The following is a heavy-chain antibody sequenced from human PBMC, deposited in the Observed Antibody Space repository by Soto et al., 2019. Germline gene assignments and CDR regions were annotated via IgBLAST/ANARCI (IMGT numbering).Heavy chain of an antibody. Sequence: EVQLVESGGGLVQPGGSLRLSCAASGFTFSSYWMHWVRQAPGKGLEWVSRMNMDGNRISYVDSVKGRCTISRDNAKNTFYLEMNSARVEDTAVYYCGRGDGDRYDGHGYLGRHWGQGSLVTVSS. CDR1: GFTFSSYW. D-gene: IGHD2-21*01. J-gene: IGHJ4*02. CDR3: GRGDGDRYDGHGYLGRH. CDR2: MNMDGNRI. V-gene: IGHV3-74*01.